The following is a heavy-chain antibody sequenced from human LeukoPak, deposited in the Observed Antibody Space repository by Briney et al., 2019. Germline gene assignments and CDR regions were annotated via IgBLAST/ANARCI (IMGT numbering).Heavy chain of an antibody. CDR1: GFTFSDHN. V-gene: IGHV3-11*01. CDR2: MSGSGI. J-gene: IGHJ3*01. CDR3: ARRSLTTGGHAFDV. Sequence: GASLRLSCAPTGFTFSDHNVGWMRQAPGKGLEWTSYMSGSGIYYADSVKGRFTISRDNAKNSLYLQMSSLRAEDSAVYFCARRSLTTGGHAFDVWGQGTLVTVSS. D-gene: IGHD1-1*01.